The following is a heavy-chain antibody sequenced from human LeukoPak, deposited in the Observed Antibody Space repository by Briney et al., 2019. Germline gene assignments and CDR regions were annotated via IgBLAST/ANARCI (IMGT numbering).Heavy chain of an antibody. V-gene: IGHV4-4*02. D-gene: IGHD3-3*01. CDR1: GGSVTSTNW. CDR2: VHLDGRT. J-gene: IGHJ4*02. CDR3: AREGGFYRPLDY. Sequence: PSETLSLTCAVSGGSVTSTNWWTWVRQPPGKGLEWIGEVHLDGRTSYNPSLTGRLTLSVDLYENHISLKLTSVTAADTAVYYCAREGGFYRPLDYLGQGTLVTVSS.